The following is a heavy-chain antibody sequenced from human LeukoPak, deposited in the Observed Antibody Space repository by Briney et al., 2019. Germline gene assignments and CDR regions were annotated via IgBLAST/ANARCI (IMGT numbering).Heavy chain of an antibody. V-gene: IGHV3-7*01. CDR3: ASVGYCTNGVCCHFDY. CDR2: IKQDGSEK. CDR1: GFTFSSYW. Sequence: GGSLRLSCAASGFTFSSYWMSWVRQAPGKGLEWVANIKQDGSEKYYVDSVKGRFTISRDNAKNSLYLQMNSLRAEDTAVYYCASVGYCTNGVCCHFDYWGQGTLVTVSS. D-gene: IGHD2-8*01. J-gene: IGHJ4*02.